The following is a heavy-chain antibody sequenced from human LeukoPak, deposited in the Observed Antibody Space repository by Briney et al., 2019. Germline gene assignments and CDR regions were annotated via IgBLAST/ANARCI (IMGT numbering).Heavy chain of an antibody. Sequence: SETLSLTCTVSGGSISSSSYYWGWIRQPPGKGLEWIGSIYYSGSTYYNPSLKSRVTISVDTSKNQFSLKLSSVTAADTAVYYCARRDGYGIDYWGQGTLVTVSS. CDR1: GGSISSSSYY. CDR2: IYYSGST. V-gene: IGHV4-39*01. CDR3: ARRDGYGIDY. J-gene: IGHJ4*02. D-gene: IGHD5-24*01.